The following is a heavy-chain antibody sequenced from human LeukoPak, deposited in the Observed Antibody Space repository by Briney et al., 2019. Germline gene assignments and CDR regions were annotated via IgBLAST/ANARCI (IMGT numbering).Heavy chain of an antibody. CDR2: IYSGGST. Sequence: GGSLRLSCAASGFTVSSNYMSWVRQAPGKGLEWVSVIYSGGSTYYADSVKGRFTISRDNSKNTLYLQMNSLRADDTAVYYCARDPTRGDYVWGSTWGQGTLVTVSS. CDR3: ARDPTRGDYVWGST. J-gene: IGHJ5*02. D-gene: IGHD3-16*01. CDR1: GFTVSSNY. V-gene: IGHV3-53*01.